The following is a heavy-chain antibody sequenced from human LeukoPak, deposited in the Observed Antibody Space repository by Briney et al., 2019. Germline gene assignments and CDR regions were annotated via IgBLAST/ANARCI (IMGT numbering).Heavy chain of an antibody. CDR2: INHSESTT. V-gene: IGHV4-34*01. Sequence: SETLSLTCAVYGGSFSDYYWSWIRQSPGKGLEWIGEINHSESTTNYNPSLKNRVTISVDTSKKQFSLKLSSVTAADTAVYYCARRRWGYGSGSYDYWGQGTLVTVSS. CDR1: GGSFSDYY. CDR3: ARRRWGYGSGSYDY. J-gene: IGHJ4*02. D-gene: IGHD3-10*01.